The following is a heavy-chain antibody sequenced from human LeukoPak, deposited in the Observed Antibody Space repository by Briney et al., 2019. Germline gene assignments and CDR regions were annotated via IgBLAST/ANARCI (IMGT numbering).Heavy chain of an antibody. CDR1: GYTFTSYG. V-gene: IGHV1-18*01. Sequence: ASVKVSCKASGYTFTSYGISWVRQAPGQGLEWMGWISAYNGNTNYAQKFQGRVTMTRDTSISSAYMELSRLRSDDTAVYYCATGGAYYASGSYLYWGQGTLVTVSS. J-gene: IGHJ4*02. CDR3: ATGGAYYASGSYLY. D-gene: IGHD3-10*01. CDR2: ISAYNGNT.